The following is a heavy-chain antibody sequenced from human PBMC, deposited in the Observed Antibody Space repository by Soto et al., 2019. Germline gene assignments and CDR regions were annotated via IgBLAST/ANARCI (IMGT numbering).Heavy chain of an antibody. J-gene: IGHJ3*02. Sequence: GGSLRLSCAASGFTFSSYSMNWVRQAPGKGLEWVSSISSSSSYIYYADSVKGRFTISRDNAKNSLYLQMNSLRAEDTAVYYCARGCRIAVAGLDIWGQGTMVTVSS. CDR2: ISSSSSYI. V-gene: IGHV3-21*01. CDR1: GFTFSSYS. CDR3: ARGCRIAVAGLDI. D-gene: IGHD6-19*01.